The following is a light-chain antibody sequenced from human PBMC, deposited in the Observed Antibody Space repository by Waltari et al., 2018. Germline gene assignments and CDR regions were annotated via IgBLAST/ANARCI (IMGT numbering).Light chain of an antibody. CDR2: GNS. CDR1: SSNIGAGYD. CDR3: QSYDSSLSGGV. J-gene: IGLJ2*01. Sequence: PGQRVTISCTGSSSNIGAGYDVTWYQQLPGTAPNLLIYGNSNRPSGVPDRFSGSKSGTSASLAITGLQAEDEADYYCQSYDSSLSGGVFGGGTKLTVL. V-gene: IGLV1-40*01.